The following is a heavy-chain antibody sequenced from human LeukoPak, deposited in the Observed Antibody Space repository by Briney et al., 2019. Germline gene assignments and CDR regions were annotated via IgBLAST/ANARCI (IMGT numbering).Heavy chain of an antibody. V-gene: IGHV3-66*01. D-gene: IGHD5-12*01. CDR1: GVTVSSNY. CDR2: IYSGGST. J-gene: IGHJ4*02. CDR3: ARATDSGYAPFDS. Sequence: PGGSLTLSCAASGVTVSSNYMTWVRQAPGQGLEWVSVIYSGGSTYYADSVKGRFIITRDNSKNTLYLQMNTLRAEDTAMYYCARATDSGYAPFDSWGQGTLVTVSS.